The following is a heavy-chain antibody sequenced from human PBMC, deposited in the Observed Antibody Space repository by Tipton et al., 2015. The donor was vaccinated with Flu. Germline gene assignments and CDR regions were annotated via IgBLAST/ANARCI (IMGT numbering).Heavy chain of an antibody. CDR1: GEALGSSYY. J-gene: IGHJ4*02. Sequence: GEALGSSYYWAWIRQPPGRGLEWIGNIHTSAGTYYNLSLRSRVTISVDRSKNQFSLQLRSVTAADTAVYYCARDPSLGMPDFFDFWGQGTLVTASS. V-gene: IGHV4-38-2*02. D-gene: IGHD2-2*01. CDR3: ARDPSLGMPDFFDF. CDR2: IHTSAGT.